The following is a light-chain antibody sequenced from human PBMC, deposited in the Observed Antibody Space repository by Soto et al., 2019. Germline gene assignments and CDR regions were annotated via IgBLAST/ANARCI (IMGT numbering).Light chain of an antibody. CDR1: QSIVTY. Sequence: DIQMTQSPSSLSASVGDRVTITCRASQSIVTYLNWYLQKPGKAPKLLIYAASNLQSGVPSRFSGSGSGTDFTLTISSLQSEDFAVYYCQQLNYWPRITFGQGTRLEVK. V-gene: IGKV1-39*01. J-gene: IGKJ5*01. CDR3: QQLNYWPRIT. CDR2: AAS.